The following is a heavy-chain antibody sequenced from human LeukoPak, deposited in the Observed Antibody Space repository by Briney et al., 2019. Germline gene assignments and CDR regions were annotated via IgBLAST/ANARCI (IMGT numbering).Heavy chain of an antibody. CDR2: ISGSGGST. CDR3: AKEPYNSATYYFDY. CDR1: GFTFSTFA. D-gene: IGHD6-19*01. Sequence: GGSLRLSCAASGFTFSTFAMTWVRQPPGKGLEWVSGISGSGGSTYYADSVKGRFTISRDNYKNSLYLQMNSLRAEDTAVYYCAKEPYNSATYYFDYWGQGTLVTVSS. J-gene: IGHJ4*02. V-gene: IGHV3-23*01.